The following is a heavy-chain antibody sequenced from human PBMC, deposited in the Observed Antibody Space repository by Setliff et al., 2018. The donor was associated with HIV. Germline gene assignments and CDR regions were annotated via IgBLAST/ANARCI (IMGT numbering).Heavy chain of an antibody. J-gene: IGHJ6*02. V-gene: IGHV3-48*01. CDR3: AREDQLLSGHYYYNGMDV. CDR2: ISSTSTTI. D-gene: IGHD2-2*01. CDR1: GFTFSTYS. Sequence: LRLSCAASGFTFSTYSMNWVRQAPGKGLEWVSYISSTSTTIYYADSVKGRFTTSRDNAKNSLYLQMNSLRAEDTAVYYCAREDQLLSGHYYYNGMDVWGQGTTVTVSS.